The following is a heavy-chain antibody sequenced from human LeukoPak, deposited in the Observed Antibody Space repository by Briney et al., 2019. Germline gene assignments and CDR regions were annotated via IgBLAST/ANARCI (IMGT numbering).Heavy chain of an antibody. CDR2: IYYSGST. CDR3: ARRYDNLDLFDY. J-gene: IGHJ4*02. Sequence: SETLSLTCSVSGGSITSYYWNWIRQPPGKGLEWIGYIYYSGSTHYNPSLKSRVTISVDTSKTQFSLKLSSVTAADTAVYYCARRYDNLDLFDYWGEGTLVTVSS. V-gene: IGHV4-59*08. D-gene: IGHD3-9*01. CDR1: GGSITSYY.